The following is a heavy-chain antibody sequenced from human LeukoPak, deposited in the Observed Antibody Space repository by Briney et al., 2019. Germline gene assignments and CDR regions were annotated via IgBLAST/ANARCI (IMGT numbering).Heavy chain of an antibody. V-gene: IGHV5-51*01. D-gene: IGHD2/OR15-2a*01. CDR2: IYPGDSDT. CDR1: GYSFTSYW. J-gene: IGHJ3*02. Sequence: RGESLKISCKGSGYSFTSYWIGWVRQLPGKGLEWMGIIYPGDSDTRYSPSFQGQVTISADKSITTAYLQWSSLRASDTAMYYCARPANRGDAFDIWGQGTMVTVSS. CDR3: ARPANRGDAFDI.